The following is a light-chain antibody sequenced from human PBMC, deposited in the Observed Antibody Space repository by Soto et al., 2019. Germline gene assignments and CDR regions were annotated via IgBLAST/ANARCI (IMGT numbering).Light chain of an antibody. CDR3: SSYTSSTTVV. V-gene: IGLV2-14*01. J-gene: IGLJ2*01. Sequence: QSALTQPASVSGSPGQSITISCTGTSSDVGGYDYVSWYQLHPGKAPKLMVFEVNNRPSGVSYRFSGSKSGNTASLTISGLQAEDEADYFCSSYTSSTTVVFGGGTQLTVL. CDR1: SSDVGGYDY. CDR2: EVN.